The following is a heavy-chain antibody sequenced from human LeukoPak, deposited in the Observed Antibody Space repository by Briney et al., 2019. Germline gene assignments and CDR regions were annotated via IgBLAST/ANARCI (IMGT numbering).Heavy chain of an antibody. Sequence: GGSLRLSCAASGFTFSNAWMSWVRQAPGKGLEWVSAISGSGGSTYYADSVKGRFTISRDNSKNTLYLQMNSLRAEDTAVYYCAKDVDSTVTTIIGYWGQGTLVTVSS. J-gene: IGHJ4*02. CDR3: AKDVDSTVTTIIGY. D-gene: IGHD4-11*01. CDR2: ISGSGGST. V-gene: IGHV3-23*01. CDR1: GFTFSNAW.